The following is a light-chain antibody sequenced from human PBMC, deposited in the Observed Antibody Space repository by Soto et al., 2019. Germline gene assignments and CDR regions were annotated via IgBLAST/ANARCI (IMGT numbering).Light chain of an antibody. CDR2: GAS. V-gene: IGKV3-15*01. Sequence: EMVMTQSPATLSVSPGERATLSCRASQSVSSNLAWYQQKPGQAPRLLIYGASTRATGIPARFSGSGSGTEFTLTISSLQSEDFAVYYCPQYNNWPPWTFGHGTKVEIK. J-gene: IGKJ1*01. CDR1: QSVSSN. CDR3: PQYNNWPPWT.